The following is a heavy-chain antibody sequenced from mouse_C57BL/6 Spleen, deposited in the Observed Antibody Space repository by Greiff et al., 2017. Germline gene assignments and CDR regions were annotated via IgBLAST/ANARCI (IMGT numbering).Heavy chain of an antibody. V-gene: IGHV1-42*01. J-gene: IGHJ2*01. CDR3: AIESSGSLDY. Sequence: EVQLQQSGPELVKPGASVKISCKASGYSFTGYYMNWVKQSPEKSLEWIGEINPSTGGTTYNQKFKAKATLTVDKSSSTAYMQLSSLTSEDSAVYYCAIESSGSLDYWGQGTTLTVSS. D-gene: IGHD3-2*02. CDR2: INPSTGGT. CDR1: GYSFTGYY.